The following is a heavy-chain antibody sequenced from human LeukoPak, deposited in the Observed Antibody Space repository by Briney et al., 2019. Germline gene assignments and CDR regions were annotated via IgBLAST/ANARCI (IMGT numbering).Heavy chain of an antibody. D-gene: IGHD6-13*01. CDR1: GFTFSSYA. V-gene: IGHV3-30-3*01. CDR3: AREYGQQLVPDY. Sequence: GGPLRLSCAASGFTFSSYAMHWVRQAPGKGLEWVAVISYDGSNKYYADSVKGRFTISRDNSKNTLYLQMNSLRAEDTAVYYCAREYGQQLVPDYWGQGTLVTVSS. J-gene: IGHJ4*02. CDR2: ISYDGSNK.